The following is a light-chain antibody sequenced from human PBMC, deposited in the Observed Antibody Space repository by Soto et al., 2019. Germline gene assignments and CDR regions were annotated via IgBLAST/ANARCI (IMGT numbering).Light chain of an antibody. CDR2: GAS. J-gene: IGKJ1*01. CDR1: HSVSSN. V-gene: IGKV3-15*01. Sequence: EIVMTQSPATLSVSPGERATLSCRASHSVSSNLAWYQQKPCQAPRLLIYGASTRATGIPARCSGSGSGTEFTLTISSLQSEDFVVYYCQQYNNWLRTFGQGTKVDI. CDR3: QQYNNWLRT.